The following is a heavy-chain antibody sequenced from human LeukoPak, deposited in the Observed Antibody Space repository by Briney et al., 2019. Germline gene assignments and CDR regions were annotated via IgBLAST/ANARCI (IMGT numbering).Heavy chain of an antibody. CDR1: GGSVDSGSYY. D-gene: IGHD5-18*01. Sequence: PSETLSLTCTVSGGSVDSGSYYWSWIRQPPGKGLEWIGYIYYSGSTNYNPSLKSRVTISVDTSKNQFSLKLSSVTAADTAVYYCARDRVDTDAFDIWGQGTMVTVSS. J-gene: IGHJ3*02. CDR3: ARDRVDTDAFDI. CDR2: IYYSGST. V-gene: IGHV4-61*01.